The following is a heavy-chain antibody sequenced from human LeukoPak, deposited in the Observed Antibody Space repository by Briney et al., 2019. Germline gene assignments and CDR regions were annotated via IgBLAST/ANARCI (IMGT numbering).Heavy chain of an antibody. Sequence: SETLSLTCAVSSYSISSGYYWGWIRQPPGKGLEWIASMYHSGSTYYNPSLKGRVTISVGTSKNHFSLKLSSVTAADTAVYYCARVETRGAFDIWGQGTMVTVSS. CDR1: SYSISSGYY. D-gene: IGHD5-18*01. CDR3: ARVETRGAFDI. V-gene: IGHV4-38-2*01. J-gene: IGHJ3*02. CDR2: MYHSGST.